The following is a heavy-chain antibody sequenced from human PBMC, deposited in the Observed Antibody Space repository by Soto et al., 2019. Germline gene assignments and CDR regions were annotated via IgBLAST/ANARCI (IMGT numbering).Heavy chain of an antibody. Sequence: PGGSLRLSCAASGFTFSSYGMHWVRQAPGKGLEWVAVISYDGSNKYYADSVKGRFTISRDNSKNTLYLQMNSLRAEDTAVYYCAKVAVGVAGTDVGGMDVWGQGTTVTVSS. CDR2: ISYDGSNK. V-gene: IGHV3-30*18. CDR1: GFTFSSYG. D-gene: IGHD6-19*01. CDR3: AKVAVGVAGTDVGGMDV. J-gene: IGHJ6*02.